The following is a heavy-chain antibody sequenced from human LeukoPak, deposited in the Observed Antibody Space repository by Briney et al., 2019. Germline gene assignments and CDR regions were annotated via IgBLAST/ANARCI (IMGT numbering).Heavy chain of an antibody. V-gene: IGHV3-30*03. J-gene: IGHJ4*02. CDR1: GFTFSSYG. Sequence: GGSLRLSCAASGFTFSSYGMHWVRQAPGKGLEWVAVISYDGSNKYYADSVKGRFTISRDNSKNTLYLQMNSLRAEDTAVHYCATLFYDYWGQGTLVTVSS. CDR2: ISYDGSNK. CDR3: ATLFYDY.